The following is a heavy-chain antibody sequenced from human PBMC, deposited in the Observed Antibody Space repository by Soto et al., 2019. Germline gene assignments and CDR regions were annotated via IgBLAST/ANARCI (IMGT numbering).Heavy chain of an antibody. CDR3: GSSGYCSSTSCYLHPLDY. CDR2: INAGNGNT. Sequence: ASVKVSCKASGYTFTSYAMHWVRQAPGQRLEWMGWINAGNGNTKYSQKIQGRVTITRDTSASTAYMELSSLRSEDTAVYYCGSSGYCSSTSCYLHPLDYWGQGTLVTVSS. CDR1: GYTFTSYA. V-gene: IGHV1-3*01. D-gene: IGHD2-2*03. J-gene: IGHJ4*02.